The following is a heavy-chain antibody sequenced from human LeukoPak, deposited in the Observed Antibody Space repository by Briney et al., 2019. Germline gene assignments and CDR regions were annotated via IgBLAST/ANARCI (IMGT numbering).Heavy chain of an antibody. J-gene: IGHJ4*02. D-gene: IGHD3-22*01. V-gene: IGHV3-53*01. CDR2: IYSGGST. Sequence: GGSLRLSCAASGFTVSSNYMSWVRQAPGKGLEWLSIIYSGGSTYYADSVKGRFTIYRDNSKNTVYLQMNSLRAEDTAVYYCARYRNYYDTSGYYPFDYWGQGTLVTVSS. CDR3: ARYRNYYDTSGYYPFDY. CDR1: GFTVSSNY.